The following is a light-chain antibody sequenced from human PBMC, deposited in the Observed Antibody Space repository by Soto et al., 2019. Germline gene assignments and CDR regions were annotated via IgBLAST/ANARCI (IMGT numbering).Light chain of an antibody. J-gene: IGKJ2*01. CDR1: QSVSSSY. CDR3: QQYGSSSFT. Sequence: EIVLTQSPGTLSLSSGERATLSCRASQSVSSSYLAWYQQKPGQAPRLLVYATSSRATGIPDRFSGSGSGTDVTLTISRLEPEDFAVYYCQQYGSSSFTFGQGTKLEIK. V-gene: IGKV3-20*01. CDR2: ATS.